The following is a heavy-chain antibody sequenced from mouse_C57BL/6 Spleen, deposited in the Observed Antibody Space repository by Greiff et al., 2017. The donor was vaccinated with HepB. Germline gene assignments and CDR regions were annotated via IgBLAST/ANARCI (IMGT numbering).Heavy chain of an antibody. D-gene: IGHD2-3*01. CDR3: ARYHHYDGYPYYFDY. CDR1: GYTFTSYW. CDR2: IDPSDSYT. Sequence: VQLQQPGAELVMPGASVKLSCKASGYTFTSYWMHWVKQRPGQGLEWIGEIDPSDSYTNYNQKFKGKSTLTVDKSSSTAYMQLSSLTSEDSAVYYCARYHHYDGYPYYFDYWGQGTTLTVSS. J-gene: IGHJ2*01. V-gene: IGHV1-69*01.